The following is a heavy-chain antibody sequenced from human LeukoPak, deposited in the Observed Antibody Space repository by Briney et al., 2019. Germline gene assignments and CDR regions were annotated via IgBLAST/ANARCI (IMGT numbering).Heavy chain of an antibody. Sequence: PSETLSLTCTVPGGSISNYYWNWIRQSPGQGREWIGYIYNIGRTSYNPSLKSRVTISSHLSKNQVPLSLTSGTVADTAVYYCARADPYRDYYFDYWGQGTPVTVSS. V-gene: IGHV4-59*08. CDR3: ARADPYRDYYFDY. D-gene: IGHD4-17*01. CDR2: IYNIGRT. J-gene: IGHJ4*02. CDR1: GGSISNYY.